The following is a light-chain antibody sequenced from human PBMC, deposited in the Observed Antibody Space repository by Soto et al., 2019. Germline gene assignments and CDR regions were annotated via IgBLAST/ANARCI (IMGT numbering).Light chain of an antibody. CDR3: CSYAGSITLYV. CDR2: DVS. V-gene: IGLV2-11*01. CDR1: SSDVGDYNY. J-gene: IGLJ1*01. Sequence: QSALTQPRSVSGSPGQSVTISCTGSSSDVGDYNYVSWYQQHPGKVPKLMIYDVSKRPSGVPDRFSGSKSGNTASLTISGLQADDEADYYCCSYAGSITLYVFATGTKLTVL.